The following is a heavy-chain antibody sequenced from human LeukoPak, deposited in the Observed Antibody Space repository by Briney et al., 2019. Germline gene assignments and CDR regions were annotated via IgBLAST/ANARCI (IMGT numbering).Heavy chain of an antibody. J-gene: IGHJ3*02. D-gene: IGHD1-26*01. Sequence: GGSLRLSCAASGFIFSSYAMSWVRQAPGKGLEWVSAISGSGGSTYYADSVKGRFTISRDNSKNTLYLQMNSLRAEDTAVYYCAKDVSRGGSYGLGAFDIWGLGTMVTVSS. CDR3: AKDVSRGGSYGLGAFDI. V-gene: IGHV3-23*01. CDR1: GFIFSSYA. CDR2: ISGSGGST.